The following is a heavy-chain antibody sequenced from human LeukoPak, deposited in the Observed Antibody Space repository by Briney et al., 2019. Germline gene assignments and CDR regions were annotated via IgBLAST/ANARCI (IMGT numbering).Heavy chain of an antibody. CDR3: AKDAARYYYYYYMDV. CDR1: GFTFSDSA. D-gene: IGHD6-6*01. CDR2: IRSKTNNYAT. J-gene: IGHJ6*03. V-gene: IGHV3-73*01. Sequence: PGGSLKLSCAASGFTFSDSAIHWVRQASGKGLEWVGRIRSKTNNYATAYAASVKGRFTISRDDSNNTAYLQMNSLRAEDTAVYYCAKDAARYYYYYYMDVWGKGTTVTVSS.